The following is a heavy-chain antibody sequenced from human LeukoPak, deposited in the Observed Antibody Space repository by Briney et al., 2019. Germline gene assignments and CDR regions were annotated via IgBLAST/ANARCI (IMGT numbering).Heavy chain of an antibody. D-gene: IGHD1-26*01. CDR2: INHFGST. V-gene: IGHV4-34*01. CDR1: GGSFIGYY. Sequence: SETLSLTCAVYGGSFIGYYWSWIRQPPGKGLEWIGEINHFGSTNYNPSLKSRVTISIDTSKNQFSLKLSSVTAADTAVYYCARIRSRKWGFDHWGQGTLVTVSS. J-gene: IGHJ4*02. CDR3: ARIRSRKWGFDH.